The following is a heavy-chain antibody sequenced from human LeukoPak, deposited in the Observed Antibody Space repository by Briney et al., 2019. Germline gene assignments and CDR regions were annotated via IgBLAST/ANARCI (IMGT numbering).Heavy chain of an antibody. CDR1: GGSFSGYY. D-gene: IGHD1-26*01. CDR3: ARDTPYGEVGTLDY. J-gene: IGHJ4*02. CDR2: INHSGST. V-gene: IGHV4-34*01. Sequence: SETLSLTCAVYGGSFSGYYWSWIRQPPGKGLEWIGKINHSGSTNYNPSLKSRVTISVDTSKNQFSLKLSSVTAADTAVYYCARDTPYGEVGTLDYWGQGTLVTVSS.